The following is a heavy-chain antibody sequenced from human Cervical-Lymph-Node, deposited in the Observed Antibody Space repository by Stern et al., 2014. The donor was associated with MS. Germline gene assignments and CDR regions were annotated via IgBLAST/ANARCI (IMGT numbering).Heavy chain of an antibody. CDR3: ARGKRWLQLGFDY. V-gene: IGHV1-69*01. CDR2: IIPIFGTA. D-gene: IGHD5-24*01. J-gene: IGHJ4*02. Sequence: VQLVESGAEVKKPGSSVKVSCKASGGTFSSNAINWVRQAPGQGLEWMGGIIPIFGTASYAQKFQGRVTITADESTSTAYMELSSLRSEDTAVYYSARGKRWLQLGFDYWGQGTLVTVSS. CDR1: GGTFSSNA.